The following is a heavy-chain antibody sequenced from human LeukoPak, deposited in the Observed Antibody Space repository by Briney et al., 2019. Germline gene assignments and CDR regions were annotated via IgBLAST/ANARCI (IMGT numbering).Heavy chain of an antibody. Sequence: GGSLRLSCAGSGFTFRSYAMSWVRQAPGKGLEWVSSISSSSSYIYYADSVKGRFTISRDNAKNSLYLQMNSLRAEDTAVYYCARDTNSGSYWNHAFDIWGQGTMVTVSS. CDR3: ARDTNSGSYWNHAFDI. D-gene: IGHD1-26*01. CDR2: ISSSSSYI. J-gene: IGHJ3*02. CDR1: GFTFRSYA. V-gene: IGHV3-21*01.